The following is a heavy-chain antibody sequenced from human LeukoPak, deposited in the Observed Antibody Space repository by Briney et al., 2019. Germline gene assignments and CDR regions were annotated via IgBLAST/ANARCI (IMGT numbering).Heavy chain of an antibody. V-gene: IGHV4-39*07. CDR1: GGSLSSSSYY. Sequence: SETLSLTCTVSGGSLSSSSYYWGWIRQPPGKGLEWIGSIYYSGSTYYNPSLKSRVTISVDTSRNQFSLKLSSVTAADTAVYYCARDPTSSGAFDIWGQGTMVTVSS. CDR3: ARDPTSSGAFDI. J-gene: IGHJ3*02. D-gene: IGHD1-1*01. CDR2: IYYSGST.